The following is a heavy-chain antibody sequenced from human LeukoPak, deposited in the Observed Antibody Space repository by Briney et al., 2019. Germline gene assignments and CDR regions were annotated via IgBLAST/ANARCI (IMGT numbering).Heavy chain of an antibody. D-gene: IGHD3-10*01. CDR2: ITNDGSST. V-gene: IGHV3-74*01. CDR1: GLTFSSHW. J-gene: IGHJ4*02. CDR3: ATSFEPPGFDY. Sequence: GGSLRLSCAASGLTFSSHWMHWVRQAPGKGLVWVSRITNDGSSTTYADSVKGRFTISRDNAKNMLYLQVNSLRAEDTAVYYCATSFEPPGFDYWGQGTLVTVSS.